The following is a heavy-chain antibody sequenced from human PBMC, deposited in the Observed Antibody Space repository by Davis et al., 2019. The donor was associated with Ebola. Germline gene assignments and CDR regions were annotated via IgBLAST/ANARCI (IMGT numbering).Heavy chain of an antibody. Sequence: PGGSLRLSCAASGFIFSTYEIHWVRQAPGKGLEWVATIPIDGITKYYTDSVKGRITISRDNAKSTLYLQMNSLRVEDTAVYYCASYVLGWGRGTKVTVSS. J-gene: IGHJ4*02. V-gene: IGHV3-30-3*01. CDR3: ASYVLG. CDR1: GFIFSTYE. CDR2: IPIDGITK. D-gene: IGHD2-15*01.